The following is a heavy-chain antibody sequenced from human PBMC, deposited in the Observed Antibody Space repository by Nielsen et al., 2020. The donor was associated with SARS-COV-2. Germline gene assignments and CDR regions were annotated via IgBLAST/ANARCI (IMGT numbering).Heavy chain of an antibody. CDR1: GDSVSSNDW. CDR3: ARTSSTSCCNWFDP. CDR2: VSHSGSI. V-gene: IGHV4-4*02. Sequence: SETLSLTCAVSGDSVSSNDWWTWVRQSPGKGLEWIGEVSHSGSINYNPSLKSRVTISVDTSKNQFSLKLSSVTAADTAVYYCARTSSTSCCNWFDPWGQGTLVTVSS. J-gene: IGHJ5*02. D-gene: IGHD2-2*01.